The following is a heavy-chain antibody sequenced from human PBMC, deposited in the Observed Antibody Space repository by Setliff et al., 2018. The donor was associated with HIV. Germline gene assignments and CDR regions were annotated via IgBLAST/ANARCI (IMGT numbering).Heavy chain of an antibody. CDR3: TRSYYGLDYY. CDR1: GFTFSSYT. Sequence: GGSLRLSCAISGFTFSSYTMHWVRQAPGKGLEWVSSIRSRAKGYATEYGESVRGRFTISRDDSKNTVFLQMNGLKIEDTALYYCTRSYYGLDYYWGQGTLVTVSS. CDR2: IRSRAKGYAT. D-gene: IGHD3-3*01. J-gene: IGHJ4*02. V-gene: IGHV3-73*01.